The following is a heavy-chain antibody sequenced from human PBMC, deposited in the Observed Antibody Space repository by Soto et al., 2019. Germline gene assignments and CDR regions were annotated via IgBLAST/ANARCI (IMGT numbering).Heavy chain of an antibody. CDR2: IYYSGST. CDR1: GGSISSYY. CDR3: ARDRGSGWYDVYFDY. J-gene: IGHJ4*02. V-gene: IGHV4-59*01. Sequence: PSETLSLTCTVSGGSISSYYWSWIRQPPGKGLEWIGYIYYSGSTNYNPSLKSRVTISVDTSKNQFSLKLSSVTAADTAVYYCARDRGSGWYDVYFDYWGQGTLVTVAS. D-gene: IGHD6-19*01.